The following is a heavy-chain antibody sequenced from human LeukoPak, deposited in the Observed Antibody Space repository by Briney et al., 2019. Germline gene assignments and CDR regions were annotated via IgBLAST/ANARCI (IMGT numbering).Heavy chain of an antibody. J-gene: IGHJ4*02. CDR3: AREEGSGCYDS. D-gene: IGHD6-19*01. V-gene: IGHV1-2*02. Sequence: GASVKVSCKASGYTFTAYDFHWVRQAPGQGLEWMGWINPNSGDTNYAQKFQGRVTLTRDTSISTTYMEVRSLRSDDTAVYYCAREEGSGCYDSWGQGTMLTVSS. CDR2: INPNSGDT. CDR1: GYTFTAYD.